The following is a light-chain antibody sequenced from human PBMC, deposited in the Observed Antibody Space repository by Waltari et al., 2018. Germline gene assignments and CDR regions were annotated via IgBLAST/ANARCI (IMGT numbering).Light chain of an antibody. J-gene: IGLJ1*01. CDR3: SSYTTSSTMV. CDR1: SSDVGAHIH. V-gene: IGLV2-14*01. Sequence: QSALTQPASVSGSPGQSLTISCTGTSSDVGAHIHVSWYQPPPDKAPKLMIYDVSNRPSGVSNRFSASKTDNMASLTISGLQAEDEADYYCSSYTTSSTMVFGTGTKVTVV. CDR2: DVS.